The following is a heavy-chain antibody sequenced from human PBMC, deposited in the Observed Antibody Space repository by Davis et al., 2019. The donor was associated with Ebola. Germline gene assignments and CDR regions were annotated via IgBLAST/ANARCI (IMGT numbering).Heavy chain of an antibody. CDR1: GGSISNYY. CDR3: ARGNGDYLRLDS. Sequence: SETLSLTCTVSGGSISNYYWTWIRQAPGKGLEWIGYAYYSGYANYNPSLKSRVTISLDTSMTRFSLRLNSVTAADTAVYYCARGNGDYLRLDSCGQGTLVTVSS. V-gene: IGHV4-59*01. CDR2: AYYSGYA. D-gene: IGHD4-17*01. J-gene: IGHJ4*02.